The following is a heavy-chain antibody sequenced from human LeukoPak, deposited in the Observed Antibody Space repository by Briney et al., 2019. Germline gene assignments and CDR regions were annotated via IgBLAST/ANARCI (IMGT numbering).Heavy chain of an antibody. CDR3: ARGRSSWYRVYFDY. Sequence: NPSETLSLTCTVSGYSISSGYYWGWIRPPPGKGLEWIGSINHSGSTNYNPSLKSRVTISVDTSKNQFSLKLSSVTAADTAVYYCARGRSSWYRVYFDYWGQGTLVTVSS. D-gene: IGHD6-13*01. CDR2: INHSGST. J-gene: IGHJ4*02. V-gene: IGHV4-38-2*02. CDR1: GYSISSGYY.